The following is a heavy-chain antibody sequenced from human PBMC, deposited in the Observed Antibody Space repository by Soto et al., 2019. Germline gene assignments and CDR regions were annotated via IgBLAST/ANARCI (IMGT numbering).Heavy chain of an antibody. J-gene: IGHJ6*03. CDR2: IYWDDDK. V-gene: IGHV2-5*02. CDR1: GFSLSTSGVG. CDR3: AHKTAPIVVVPAAISYMDV. D-gene: IGHD2-2*01. Sequence: QITLKESGPTLVKPTQTLTLTCTFSGFSLSTSGVGVGWIRQPPGKALEWLALIYWDDDKRYSPSLKSRLTITKDTSKNPVVITMTNIDPVDTATYYCAHKTAPIVVVPAAISYMDVWGKGTTVTVSS.